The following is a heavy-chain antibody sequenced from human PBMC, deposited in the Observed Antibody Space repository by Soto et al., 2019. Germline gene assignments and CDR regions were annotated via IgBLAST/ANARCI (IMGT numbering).Heavy chain of an antibody. V-gene: IGHV1-18*01. CDR3: ARLLKEGIPAVVDY. CDR1: GYTFTDFG. CDR2: ISAYNGDR. Sequence: QVHLVQSGTEMKKPGASVKVSCKASGYTFTDFGIGWFQQTPGQGLEWMGWISAYNGDRNYAQKFDDRVTMTTDSSSSTAYMELRSLRPDDTAVYYYARLLKEGIPAVVDYWGQGTLLTVSS. J-gene: IGHJ4*02. D-gene: IGHD2-2*01.